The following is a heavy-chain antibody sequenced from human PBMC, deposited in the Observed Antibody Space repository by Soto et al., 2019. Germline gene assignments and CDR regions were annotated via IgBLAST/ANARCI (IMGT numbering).Heavy chain of an antibody. D-gene: IGHD2-15*01. J-gene: IGHJ4*02. CDR3: ARVFCESGGCHYDY. CDR2: IVGSGAIA. Sequence: EVQLVESGEGLVQPGGSLRLSCVASGFSFSSYGMHWVRHAPGKGLEYVSAIVGSGAIAYHADSVKGRFTISRDNSKSTLYLQMGSLRAEDTAVYYCARVFCESGGCHYDYWGQGSLVTVSS. V-gene: IGHV3-64*02. CDR1: GFSFSSYG.